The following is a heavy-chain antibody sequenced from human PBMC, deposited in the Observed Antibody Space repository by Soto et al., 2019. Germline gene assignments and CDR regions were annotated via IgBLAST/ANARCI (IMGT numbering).Heavy chain of an antibody. CDR3: ARSVCP. CDR2: IYYSGST. J-gene: IGHJ5*02. CDR1: GCPISSSSYY. Sequence: ASETLSRTYNDSGCPISSSSYYWGWIRQPPGKGLEWIGSIYYSGSTYYNPSLKSRVTISVDTSKNQFSLKLSSVTAADTAVYYCARSVCPWGQG. V-gene: IGHV4-39*07.